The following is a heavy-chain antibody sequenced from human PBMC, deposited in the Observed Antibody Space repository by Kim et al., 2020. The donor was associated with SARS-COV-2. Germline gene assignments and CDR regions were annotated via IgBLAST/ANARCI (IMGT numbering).Heavy chain of an antibody. J-gene: IGHJ4*02. D-gene: IGHD3-22*01. CDR1: GDSISGDY. CDR2: IYTSGRT. V-gene: IGHV4-4*07. CDR3: AREKRGYYYESSGYWVYYFDY. Sequence: SETLSLTCTVSGDSISGDYWSWIRQPAGKGLEWIGRIYTSGRTTYSPSLKSRVTMSVDTSKNQFSLRLSSVTAADTAVYYCAREKRGYYYESSGYWVYYFDYWGQGTLVTVSS.